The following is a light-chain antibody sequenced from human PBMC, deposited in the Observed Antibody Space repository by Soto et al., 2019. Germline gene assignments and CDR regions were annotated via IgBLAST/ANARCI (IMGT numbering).Light chain of an antibody. CDR2: APP. J-gene: IGKJ1*01. CDR1: RSISRY. Sequence: DIQMTQSPSSLSASVVAKDNMTCHASRSISRYLSWYHQKPQKAPQLLIYAPPRLQSGVPPRFSGAGSGTHFTLTISSLQPEDVATYYCQKYTSAPETFGQGTKVDI. CDR3: QKYTSAPET. V-gene: IGKV1-39*01.